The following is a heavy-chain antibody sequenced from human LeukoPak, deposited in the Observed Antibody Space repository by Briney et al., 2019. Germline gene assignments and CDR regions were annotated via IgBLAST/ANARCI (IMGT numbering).Heavy chain of an antibody. CDR3: ARGPFGSGSFLDY. CDR1: GYTFTGYY. D-gene: IGHD3-10*01. Sequence: ASVKVSCKASGYTFTGYYMHWVRQAPGQGLEWMGWINPNSGGTNYAQKFQGRVTMTRDTSISTAYMELSSLRSEDTAVYYCARGPFGSGSFLDYWGQGTLVTVSS. J-gene: IGHJ4*02. CDR2: INPNSGGT. V-gene: IGHV1-2*02.